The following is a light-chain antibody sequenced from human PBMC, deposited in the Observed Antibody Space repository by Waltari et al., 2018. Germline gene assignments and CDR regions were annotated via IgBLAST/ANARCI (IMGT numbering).Light chain of an antibody. CDR2: DAS. CDR1: QSVGRY. J-gene: IGKJ1*01. V-gene: IGKV3-20*01. CDR3: QKYVNLPAT. Sequence: EIVLTQSPVPLSLSPGERATLSCRASQSVGRYLAWYQQKPGQAPRLLIYDASTRATGIPDRFSGSGSGTDFSLTISRLEPEDFAVYYCQKYVNLPATFGQGTKVEIK.